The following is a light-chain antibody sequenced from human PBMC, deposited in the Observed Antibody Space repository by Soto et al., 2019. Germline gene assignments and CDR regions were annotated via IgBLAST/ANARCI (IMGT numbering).Light chain of an antibody. CDR3: SPYSSSKPR. Sequence: QSALTQPASVSGSPGQSITISCTGTSSDVDDYNYVSWYQQRPGQAPKLMIYEVNNRPSGVSNRFSGSKSGNSASLTISGLQAEDEADYYCSPYSSSKPRFGGGTKLTVL. CDR2: EVN. CDR1: SSDVDDYNY. J-gene: IGLJ3*02. V-gene: IGLV2-14*01.